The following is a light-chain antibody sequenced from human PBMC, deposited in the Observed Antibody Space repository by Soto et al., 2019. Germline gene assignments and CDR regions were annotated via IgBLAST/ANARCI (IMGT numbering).Light chain of an antibody. CDR1: SXDVGGYDY. Sequence: QSVLTQPASVSGSPGQSITISCTGTSXDVGGYDYVSWYQQHPGKAPKLIIYEVSNRPSGVSSRFSASKSGNTASLTISGLQAEDEADYYCSSYTFSNTLIFGGGTKVTVL. J-gene: IGLJ2*01. CDR3: SSYTFSNTLI. CDR2: EVS. V-gene: IGLV2-14*01.